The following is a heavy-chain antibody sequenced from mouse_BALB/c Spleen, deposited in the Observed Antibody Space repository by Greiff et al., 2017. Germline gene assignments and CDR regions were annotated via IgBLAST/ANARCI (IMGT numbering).Heavy chain of an antibody. CDR2: IYPGNGDT. D-gene: IGHD3-1*01. CDR1: GYTFTSYW. V-gene: IGHV1-5*01. CDR3: TGLAWYFEV. J-gene: IGHJ1*01. Sequence: EVQLQESGTVLARPGASVKMTCKASGYTFTSYWMHWVNQRPGQGLEWIGAIYPGNGDTSYNQKFKGKAKLTAVTSTSTAYMALSSLTNEDSAVYYCTGLAWYFEVWGAGTTVTVSS.